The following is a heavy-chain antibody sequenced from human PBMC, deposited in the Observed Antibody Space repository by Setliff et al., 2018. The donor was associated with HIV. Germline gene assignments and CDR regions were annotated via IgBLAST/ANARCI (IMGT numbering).Heavy chain of an antibody. V-gene: IGHV5-51*01. J-gene: IGHJ4*02. CDR3: ARPSRGYCTNAGCSDHFFDM. CDR2: IYPVDSDT. Sequence: GESLKISCKGSGYTFTSYWIAWVRQMPGKGLEWMGIIYPVDSDTRYSPSFQGQVTISVDKSVNTAYLQWSSLKASDTAIYYCARPSRGYCTNAGCSDHFFDMWGQGTLVTVSS. D-gene: IGHD2-8*01. CDR1: GYTFTSYW.